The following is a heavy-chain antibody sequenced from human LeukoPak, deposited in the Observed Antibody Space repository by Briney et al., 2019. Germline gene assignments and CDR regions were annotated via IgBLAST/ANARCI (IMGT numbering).Heavy chain of an antibody. D-gene: IGHD3-22*01. V-gene: IGHV1-2*02. CDR2: INPNSGGT. CDR1: GYTFTGYY. J-gene: IGHJ5*02. CDR3: ARALADYYDSSGYYRSGWFDP. Sequence: ASVKVSCKSSGYTFTGYYMHWVRQAPGQGLEWMGWINPNSGGTKYAQKFQGRVTMTRDTSISTAYMELSRLRSDDTAVYYCARALADYYDSSGYYRSGWFDPWGQGTLVTVSS.